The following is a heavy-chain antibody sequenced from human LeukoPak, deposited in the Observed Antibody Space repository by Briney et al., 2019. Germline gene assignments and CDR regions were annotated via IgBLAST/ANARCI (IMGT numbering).Heavy chain of an antibody. D-gene: IGHD2-2*01. J-gene: IGHJ1*01. V-gene: IGHV3-23*01. CDR1: GFTFSSYA. CDR2: ISGSGGST. Sequence: PGGSLRLSCAASGFTFSSYAMSWVRQAPGKGLEWVSAISGSGGSTYYADSVKGRFTISRDNSKNTLYLQMNSLRAEDTAVYYCAKGLSLGYCSSTSCSEYFQHWGQGTLVTVSS. CDR3: AKGLSLGYCSSTSCSEYFQH.